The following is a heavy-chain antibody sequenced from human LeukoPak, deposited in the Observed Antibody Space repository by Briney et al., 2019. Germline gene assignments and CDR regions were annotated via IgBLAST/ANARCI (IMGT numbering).Heavy chain of an antibody. J-gene: IGHJ4*02. CDR2: INPNSGDT. V-gene: IGHV1-2*02. Sequence: GASVKVSCKAFGYTFTGLYMHWVRQAPGQRLEWMGWINPNSGDTSYAQKFQGRVSMTRDTSLSTAYMELSSLRSDDTAVYYCAREIARWELPGYWGQGTLVTVSS. D-gene: IGHD1-26*01. CDR1: GYTFTGLY. CDR3: AREIARWELPGY.